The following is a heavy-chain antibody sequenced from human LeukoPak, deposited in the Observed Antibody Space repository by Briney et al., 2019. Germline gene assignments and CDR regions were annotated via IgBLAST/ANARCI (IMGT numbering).Heavy chain of an antibody. V-gene: IGHV4-39*01. J-gene: IGHJ6*03. CDR2: IYYSGST. Sequence: SETLSLTCTVSGGSISSYYWGWIRQPPGKGLEWIGSIYYSGSTYYNPSLKSRVTISVDTSKNQFSLKLSSVTAADTAVYYCARRGMVRGVIYYYYYMDVWGKGTTVTISS. CDR3: ARRGMVRGVIYYYYYMDV. CDR1: GGSISSYY. D-gene: IGHD3-10*01.